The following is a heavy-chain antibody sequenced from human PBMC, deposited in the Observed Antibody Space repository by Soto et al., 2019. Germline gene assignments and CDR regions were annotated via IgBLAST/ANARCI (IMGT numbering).Heavy chain of an antibody. CDR3: GRGAPGFDYPDY. J-gene: IGHJ4*02. V-gene: IGHV4-30-2*01. CDR2: IYHSGST. Sequence: QLQLQESGSGLVKPSQTLSLTCAVSGGSISSGGYSWSWIRQPPGKGLEWIGYIYHSGSTYYNTSHKCRVPISVDRSKNQSGVKLRSVTGADTAVYYCGRGAPGFDYPDYWGQGTLVSVST. D-gene: IGHD3-9*01. CDR1: GGSISSGGYS.